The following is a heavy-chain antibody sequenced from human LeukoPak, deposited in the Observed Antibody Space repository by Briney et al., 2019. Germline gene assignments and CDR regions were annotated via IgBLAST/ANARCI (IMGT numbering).Heavy chain of an antibody. J-gene: IGHJ4*02. V-gene: IGHV1-2*02. CDR2: INPNSGGT. CDR1: GYTFTGYY. CDR3: ATAPDYDSSGYYYAYFDY. Sequence: GASVKVSCKASGYTFTGYYMHWVRQAPGQGLEWMRWINPNSGGTNYAQKFQGRVTMTRDTSISTAYMELSRLRSDDTAVYYCATAPDYDSSGYYYAYFDYWGQGTLVTVSS. D-gene: IGHD3-22*01.